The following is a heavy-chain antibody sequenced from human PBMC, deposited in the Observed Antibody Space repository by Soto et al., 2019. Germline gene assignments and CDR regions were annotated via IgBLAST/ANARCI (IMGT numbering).Heavy chain of an antibody. J-gene: IGHJ4*02. CDR2: INPNSGGT. CDR1: GYTFTGYY. Sequence: ASVKVSCKASGYTFTGYYMHWVRQAPGQGLEWMGWINPNSGGTNYAQKFQGWVTMTRDTSISTAYMELSRLRSDDTAVYYCARAWKVPHPLPDSSGGDFDYWGQGTLVTVSS. CDR3: ARAWKVPHPLPDSSGGDFDY. D-gene: IGHD3-22*01. V-gene: IGHV1-2*04.